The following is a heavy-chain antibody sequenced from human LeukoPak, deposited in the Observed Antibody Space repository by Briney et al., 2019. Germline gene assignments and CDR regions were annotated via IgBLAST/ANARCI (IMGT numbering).Heavy chain of an antibody. D-gene: IGHD6-19*01. CDR2: IKQDGSEK. J-gene: IGHJ4*02. CDR3: AREGSGWSLDY. Sequence: PGGSLRLSCAASGFTFSSDWMSWVRQAPGQGLERVANIKQDGSEKYYVDPVKGRFTISRDNAKNSLYPQMNSLRDEATAVYYCAREGSGWSLDYWGQGTLVTVSS. CDR1: GFTFSSDW. V-gene: IGHV3-7*01.